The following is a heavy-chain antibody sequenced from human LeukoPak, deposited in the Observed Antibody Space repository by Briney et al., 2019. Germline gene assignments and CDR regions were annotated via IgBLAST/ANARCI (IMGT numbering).Heavy chain of an antibody. CDR3: ARDGIGSDYVRYFDY. D-gene: IGHD3-10*02. CDR1: GYTFTSYG. CDR2: ISAYNGNT. Sequence: ASVKVSCKASGYTFTSYGISWVRQAPRQGLEWMGWISAYNGNTNYAQKLQGRVTMTTDTSTSTAYMELRSLRSDDTAVYYCARDGIGSDYVRYFDYWGQGTLVTVSS. J-gene: IGHJ4*02. V-gene: IGHV1-18*01.